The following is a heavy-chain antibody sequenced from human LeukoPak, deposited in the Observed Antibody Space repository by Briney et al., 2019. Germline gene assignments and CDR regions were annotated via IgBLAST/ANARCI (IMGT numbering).Heavy chain of an antibody. CDR3: AREGFYYDNSAYCSRGFDY. V-gene: IGHV3-48*02. CDR1: GFTFSNAW. Sequence: PGGSLRLSCAASGFTFSNAWMNWVRQAPGKGLEWVSYISSSSSIISYADSVKGRFTISRDNAKNSLYLQMNSLRDEDTAVYYCAREGFYYDNSAYCSRGFDYWGQGTLVTVSS. CDR2: ISSSSSII. D-gene: IGHD3-22*01. J-gene: IGHJ4*02.